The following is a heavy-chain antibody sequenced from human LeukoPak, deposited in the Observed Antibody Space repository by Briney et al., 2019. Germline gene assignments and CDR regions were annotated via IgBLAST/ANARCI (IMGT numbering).Heavy chain of an antibody. V-gene: IGHV1-69*13. CDR3: ASRITIGGHYYYYMDV. D-gene: IGHD3-9*01. Sequence: ASVKVSCKASGGTFSSYAISWVRQAPGHGLEWMGGIIPIFGTANYAQKFQGRVTITADESTSTAYMELSSLRSEDTAVYYCASRITIGGHYYYYMDVWGKGTTVTISS. CDR2: IIPIFGTA. CDR1: GGTFSSYA. J-gene: IGHJ6*03.